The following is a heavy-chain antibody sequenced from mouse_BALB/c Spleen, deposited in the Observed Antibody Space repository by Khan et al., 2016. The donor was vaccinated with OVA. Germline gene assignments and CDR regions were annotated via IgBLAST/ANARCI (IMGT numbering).Heavy chain of an antibody. CDR1: GYSITSNYA. J-gene: IGHJ4*01. CDR3: ARGNYYGYAMDY. CDR2: ISYSGST. Sequence: EVQLQESGPGLVKPSQSLSLTCTVTGYSITSNYAWNWIRQFPGNKLEWMGYISYSGSTNYNPSPKSRISITRDTSKNQFFLQLNSVTTEDTATYYCARGNYYGYAMDYWGQGTSITGSS. V-gene: IGHV3-2*02. D-gene: IGHD1-1*01.